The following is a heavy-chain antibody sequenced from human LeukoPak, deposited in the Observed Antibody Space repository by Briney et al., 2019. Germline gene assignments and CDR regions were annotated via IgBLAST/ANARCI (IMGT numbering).Heavy chain of an antibody. CDR1: GYSFPTSW. CDR3: ARRDGYSYGYDY. Sequence: GESLKISCKGSGYSFPTSWIGWVRQMPGKGLEWMGIIYPGDSKTTYSPSFQGQVTISADKSISTAYLQWSGLKASDTAMYYCARRDGYSYGYDYWGQGTLVTVSS. D-gene: IGHD5-18*01. J-gene: IGHJ4*02. V-gene: IGHV5-51*01. CDR2: IYPGDSKT.